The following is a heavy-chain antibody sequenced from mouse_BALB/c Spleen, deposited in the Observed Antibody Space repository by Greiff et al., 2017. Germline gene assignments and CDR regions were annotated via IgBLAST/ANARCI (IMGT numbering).Heavy chain of an antibody. CDR1: GYSFTSYW. D-gene: IGHD1-1*01. CDR3: TRYLPYYYGSSYFDY. V-gene: IGHV1-5*01. CDR2: IYPGNSDT. J-gene: IGHJ2*01. Sequence: EVQLQQSGTVLARPGASVKMSCKASGYSFTSYWMHWVKQRPGQGLEWIGAIYPGNSDTSYNQKFKGKAKLTAVTSASTAYMELSSLTNEDSAVYYCTRYLPYYYGSSYFDYWGQGTTLTVSS.